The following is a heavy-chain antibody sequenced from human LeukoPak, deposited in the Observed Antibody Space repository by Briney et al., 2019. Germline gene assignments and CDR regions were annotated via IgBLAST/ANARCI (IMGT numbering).Heavy chain of an antibody. CDR2: SRNKANSYTT. CDR3: VRGRNGFDF. Sequence: GGSLRLSCAPSGVIFSDHFMDWVRQAPGKGLEWVGRSRNKANSYTTQYAASVQGRFTISRDDSQNSLYLQMNSLKAEDTAVYYCVRGRNGFDFWGQGTLVTVSS. J-gene: IGHJ4*02. V-gene: IGHV3-72*01. D-gene: IGHD2-8*01. CDR1: GVIFSDHF.